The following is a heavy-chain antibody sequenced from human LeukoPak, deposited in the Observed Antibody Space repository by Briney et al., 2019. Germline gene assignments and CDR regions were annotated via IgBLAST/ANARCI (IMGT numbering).Heavy chain of an antibody. Sequence: ASVKVSCKASGYTFTNYIISWVRQAPGQGLEWMGWISTYNGNTNYAQNLQGRVTMTTDTSTATAYMELRSLRSDATAAYYCASGWNYFRFDPWGQGTLVTVSS. CDR2: ISTYNGNT. V-gene: IGHV1-18*01. CDR1: GYTFTNYI. D-gene: IGHD1-7*01. CDR3: ASGWNYFRFDP. J-gene: IGHJ5*02.